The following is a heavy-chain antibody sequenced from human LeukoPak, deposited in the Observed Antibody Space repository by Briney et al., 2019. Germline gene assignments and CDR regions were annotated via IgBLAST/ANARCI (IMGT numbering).Heavy chain of an antibody. CDR2: IGASGGGT. Sequence: GGSLRLSSAVSGITLSNYGMSWVRQAPGKGLEWVAGIGASGGGTNYADSVKGRFTISRDNSKNTLYLQMNSLRAEDTAVYYCARDIRSYYYMDVWGKGTAVTVSS. CDR3: ARDIRSYYYMDV. J-gene: IGHJ6*03. V-gene: IGHV3-23*01. CDR1: GITLSNYG.